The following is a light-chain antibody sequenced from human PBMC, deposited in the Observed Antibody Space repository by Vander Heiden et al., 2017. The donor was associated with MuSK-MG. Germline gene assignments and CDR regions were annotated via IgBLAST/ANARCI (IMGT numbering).Light chain of an antibody. Sequence: DIQMTQSPSSLSASVGDRVTITCRAGQNDNIYFNWYQQKPGKAPRLLIYAASSLQSGVPSRFSGSGSGTDFTLTISSLQPEDFATYYCQQSYSTPWTFGQGTKVEIK. CDR1: QNDNIY. CDR3: QQSYSTPWT. V-gene: IGKV1-39*01. J-gene: IGKJ1*01. CDR2: AAS.